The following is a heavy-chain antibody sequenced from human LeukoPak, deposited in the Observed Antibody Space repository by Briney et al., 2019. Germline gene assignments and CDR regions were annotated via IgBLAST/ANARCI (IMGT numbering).Heavy chain of an antibody. CDR1: GGSFSGYY. V-gene: IGHV4-34*01. D-gene: IGHD2-2*01. Sequence: SETLSLTCAVYGGSFSGYYWSWIRQPPGKGLEWVGGINHSGSTNYNPSLKSRVTISVDTSKNQFSLKLSSVTAADTAVYYCAKLAGCSSTSCYSVDYWGQGTLVTVSS. CDR3: AKLAGCSSTSCYSVDY. CDR2: INHSGST. J-gene: IGHJ4*02.